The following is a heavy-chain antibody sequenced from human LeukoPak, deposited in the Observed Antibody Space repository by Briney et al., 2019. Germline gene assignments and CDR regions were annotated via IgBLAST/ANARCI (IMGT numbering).Heavy chain of an antibody. CDR1: GFTFNNYN. CDR2: ISDSSSYI. CDR3: AKDGYDSGAYHTSHY. J-gene: IGHJ4*02. V-gene: IGHV3-21*04. Sequence: GGSLRLSCAASGFTFNNYNMNWVRQAPGKGLEWVSSISDSSSYIYYADSVRGRFTISRDNSKNTVYFQMNSLRVEDTALYYCAKDGYDSGAYHTSHYWGQGALVTVSS. D-gene: IGHD3-22*01.